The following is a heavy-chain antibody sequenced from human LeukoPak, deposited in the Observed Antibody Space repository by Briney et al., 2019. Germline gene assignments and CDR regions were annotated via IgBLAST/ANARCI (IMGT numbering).Heavy chain of an antibody. CDR1: GFTFSSYE. J-gene: IGHJ4*02. V-gene: IGHV3-48*03. Sequence: GRSLRLSCAASGFTFSSYEMNWVRQAPGKGLEWVSYISSSGSTIYYADSVKGRFTISRDNAQSSLYLQMNSLRAEDTAVYYCAREGDFWSGYPYYFDYWGQGTLVTVSS. D-gene: IGHD3-3*01. CDR2: ISSSGSTI. CDR3: AREGDFWSGYPYYFDY.